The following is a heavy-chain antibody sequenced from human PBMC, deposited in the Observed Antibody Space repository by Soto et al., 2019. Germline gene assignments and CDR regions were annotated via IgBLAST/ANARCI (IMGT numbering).Heavy chain of an antibody. CDR3: AREFQQQLPRGPCTRYYGMDV. Sequence: GGSLRLSCAASGFTFSSYSMNWVRQAPGKGLEWVSSISSSSSYIYYADSVKGRFTISRDNAKNSLYLQMDSLRAEDTAVYYCAREFQQQLPRGPCTRYYGMDVWGQGTTVTVSS. CDR1: GFTFSSYS. D-gene: IGHD6-13*01. J-gene: IGHJ6*02. CDR2: ISSSSSYI. V-gene: IGHV3-21*01.